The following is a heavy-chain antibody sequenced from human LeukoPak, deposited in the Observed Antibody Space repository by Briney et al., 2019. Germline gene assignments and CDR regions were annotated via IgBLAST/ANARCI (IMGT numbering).Heavy chain of an antibody. D-gene: IGHD1-1*01. CDR1: GGSISSYY. CDR2: IYYSGST. J-gene: IGHJ4*02. V-gene: IGHV4-59*12. CDR3: ARGRELERRLLFDY. Sequence: PSETLSLTCTVSGGSISSYYWSWIRQPPGKGLEWIGYIYYSGSTNYNPSLKSRVTISVDTSKNQFSLKLSSVTAADTAVYYCARGRELERRLLFDYWGQGTLVTVSS.